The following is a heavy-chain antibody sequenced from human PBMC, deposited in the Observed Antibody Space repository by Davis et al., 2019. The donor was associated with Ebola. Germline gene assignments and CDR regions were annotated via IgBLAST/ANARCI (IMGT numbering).Heavy chain of an antibody. Sequence: GESLKISCAASGFSFNTYAMHWVRQAPGKGLEWLSSISASSIIYYADSVKGRFTISRDNARNSLYLQMDSLKDEDTALYYCARRGPVVTPLDCWGQGTLVTVSS. CDR2: ISASSII. CDR3: ARRGPVVTPLDC. CDR1: GFSFNTYA. J-gene: IGHJ4*02. D-gene: IGHD4-23*01. V-gene: IGHV3-69-1*01.